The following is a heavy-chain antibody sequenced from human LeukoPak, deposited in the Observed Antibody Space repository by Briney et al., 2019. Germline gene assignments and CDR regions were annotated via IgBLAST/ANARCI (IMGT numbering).Heavy chain of an antibody. Sequence: SHTLSLTRTVSSASISSGSYFWRWIRQPAGKGLERIVRIYTSGSNNYNSSPNTRFTISVDTSKNQFSLKLSSVTAADTAVYYCARAKWELLKYYFDYWGQGTLVTVSS. CDR3: ARAKWELLKYYFDY. V-gene: IGHV4-61*02. CDR1: SASISSGSYF. D-gene: IGHD1-26*01. CDR2: IYTSGSN. J-gene: IGHJ4*02.